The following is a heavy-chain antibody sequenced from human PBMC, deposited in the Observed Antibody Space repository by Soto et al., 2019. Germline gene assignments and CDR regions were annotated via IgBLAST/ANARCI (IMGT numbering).Heavy chain of an antibody. J-gene: IGHJ4*02. Sequence: WGWIRQPPGKGPEWIGDINHSGSANYNPSLKSRVTISVDTSKNQFSLKLRSVTAADMAVFYCARAPDKYYFDSWGQGTLVTVSS. V-gene: IGHV4-34*01. CDR2: INHSGSA. CDR3: ARAPDKYYFDS.